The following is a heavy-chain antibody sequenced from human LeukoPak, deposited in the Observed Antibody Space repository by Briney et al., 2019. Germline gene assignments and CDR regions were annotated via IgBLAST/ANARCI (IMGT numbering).Heavy chain of an antibody. CDR1: GFTFSSYS. Sequence: PGGSLRLSCAASGFTFSSYSMNRVRQAPGKGLEWVSSISSSSSYIYYADSVKGRFTISRDNAKNSLYLQMNSLRAEDTAVYFCARYSEVYYYVDVWGTGTTVTVSS. J-gene: IGHJ6*03. V-gene: IGHV3-21*01. D-gene: IGHD2-21*01. CDR2: ISSSSSYI. CDR3: ARYSEVYYYVDV.